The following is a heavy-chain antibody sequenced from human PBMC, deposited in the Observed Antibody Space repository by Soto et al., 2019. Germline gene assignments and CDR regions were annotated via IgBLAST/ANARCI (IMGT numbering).Heavy chain of an antibody. J-gene: IGHJ4*02. D-gene: IGHD3-22*01. CDR2: ISYDGSNK. CDR1: GFTFSSYG. V-gene: IGHV3-30*18. CDR3: ANLASFAGVTMTIDY. Sequence: GGSLRLSCVASGFTFSSYGIPWVRQAPGKGLEWVAVISYDGSNKDYADSVKGRFTISRDNSKNTLYLQMNSLRAEDTAVYYCANLASFAGVTMTIDYWGQGTLVTVSS.